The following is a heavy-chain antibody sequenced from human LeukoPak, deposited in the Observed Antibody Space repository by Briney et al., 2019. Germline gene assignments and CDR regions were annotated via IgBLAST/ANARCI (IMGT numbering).Heavy chain of an antibody. V-gene: IGHV1-69*13. Sequence: GASVKVSCKASGGTFSSYAISWVRQAPGQGLEWMGGIIPIFGTANYAQKFQGRVTITADESTSTAYMELSSLRSEDTAVYYSAREATYCSSTSCYALDYYYGMDVWGKGTTVTVSS. J-gene: IGHJ6*04. D-gene: IGHD2-2*01. CDR3: AREATYCSSTSCYALDYYYGMDV. CDR2: IIPIFGTA. CDR1: GGTFSSYA.